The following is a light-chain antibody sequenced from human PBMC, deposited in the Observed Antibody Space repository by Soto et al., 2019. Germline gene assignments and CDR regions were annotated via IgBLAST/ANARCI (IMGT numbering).Light chain of an antibody. Sequence: QLVLTQPASVSGAPGQSITLSCTGTFNDVGGFDYVSWYQHHPGKAPKLLIYEVRNRPSGASNRFSGSRSGKTASLTISGLQAEDEADYYCSSYTSTNTMVFGTGTKLTVL. V-gene: IGLV2-14*01. J-gene: IGLJ1*01. CDR3: SSYTSTNTMV. CDR1: FNDVGGFDY. CDR2: EVR.